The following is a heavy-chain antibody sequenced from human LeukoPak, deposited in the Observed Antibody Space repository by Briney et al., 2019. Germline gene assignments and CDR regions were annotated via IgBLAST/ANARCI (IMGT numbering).Heavy chain of an antibody. Sequence: GGSLRLSCAASGFTFSSYEMNWVRQAPGKGLEWVSYISSSGSTIYYADSVKGRFTISRDNAKNSLYLQMNSLRAEDTAVFYCARGLSSPGLDHWGLGTLVTVSS. J-gene: IGHJ4*02. D-gene: IGHD6-6*01. CDR2: ISSSGSTI. CDR3: ARGLSSPGLDH. V-gene: IGHV3-48*03. CDR1: GFTFSSYE.